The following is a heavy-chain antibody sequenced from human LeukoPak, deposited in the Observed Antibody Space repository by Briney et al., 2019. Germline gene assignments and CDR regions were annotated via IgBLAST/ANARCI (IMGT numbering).Heavy chain of an antibody. CDR2: MNPNSGNT. D-gene: IGHD2-15*01. Sequence: ASVKVSCKASGYTFTSYDINWVRQATGQGLEWMGWMNPNSGNTGYAQKFQGRVTMTRNTSISTAYMELSSLRSEDTAVYYCARGGRGGIIVVVVAATSNWFDPWGQGTLVTVSS. CDR3: ARGGRGGIIVVVVAATSNWFDP. J-gene: IGHJ5*02. CDR1: GYTFTSYD. V-gene: IGHV1-8*01.